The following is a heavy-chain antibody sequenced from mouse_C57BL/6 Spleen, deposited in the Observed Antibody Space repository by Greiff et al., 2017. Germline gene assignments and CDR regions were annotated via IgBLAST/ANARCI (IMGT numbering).Heavy chain of an antibody. V-gene: IGHV1-85*01. D-gene: IGHD1-1*01. Sequence: VKLVESGAELVKPGASVKLSCKASGYTFTSYEINWVKQRPGQGLEWIGGIYPRDGSTMYNEKFKGKATLTVDKSSSTAYMELHSLTSEDSAVYFCSRTSITTVVAYYLAMDYWGQSTSVTVSS. CDR3: SRTSITTVVAYYLAMDY. J-gene: IGHJ4*01. CDR2: IYPRDGST. CDR1: GYTFTSYE.